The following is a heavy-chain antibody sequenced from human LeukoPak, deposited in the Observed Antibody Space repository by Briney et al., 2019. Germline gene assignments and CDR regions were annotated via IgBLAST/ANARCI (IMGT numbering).Heavy chain of an antibody. J-gene: IGHJ4*02. CDR3: ARVLAVTGTGPADY. Sequence: ASVKVSCKASGYTFTGYYLHWVRQAPGQGLEWMGWINPDSGGTNYAPKFQGRVTMTRDTSINAAYMDLSRLGSDDTAVYYCARVLAVTGTGPADYWGQGTLVTVSS. D-gene: IGHD6-19*01. CDR1: GYTFTGYY. CDR2: INPDSGGT. V-gene: IGHV1-2*02.